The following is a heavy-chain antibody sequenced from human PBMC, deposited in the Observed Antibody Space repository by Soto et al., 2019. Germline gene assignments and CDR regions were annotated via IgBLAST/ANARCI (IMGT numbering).Heavy chain of an antibody. J-gene: IGHJ4*01. Sequence: GGSLRLSCAASGFTFSSYGMHWVRQAPGKGLEWVAVIWYDGSNKYYADSVKGRFTISRDNSKNTLYLQMNSLRAEDTAVYYCARDAAPYYFDYWGHGTLVTVSS. CDR1: GFTFSSYG. CDR3: ARDAAPYYFDY. D-gene: IGHD6-13*01. V-gene: IGHV3-33*01. CDR2: IWYDGSNK.